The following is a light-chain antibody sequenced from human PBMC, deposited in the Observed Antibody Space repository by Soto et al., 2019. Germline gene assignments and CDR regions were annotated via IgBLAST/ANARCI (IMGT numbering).Light chain of an antibody. J-gene: IGLJ2*01. CDR3: QAWDSRTVV. CDR1: KLGDKY. CDR2: QDT. V-gene: IGLV3-1*01. Sequence: SYELTQPPSVSVSPGQTASINCSGDKLGDKYVCWYQQKPGQSPVLVIYQDTKRPSGIPERFSGSNSGNTATLTISGTQAMDEADCYCQAWDSRTVVFGGGTKLTVL.